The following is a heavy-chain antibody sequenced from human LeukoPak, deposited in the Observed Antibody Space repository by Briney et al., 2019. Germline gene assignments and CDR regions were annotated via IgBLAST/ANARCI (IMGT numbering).Heavy chain of an antibody. CDR1: GGSISSRNYY. V-gene: IGHV4-39*07. CDR2: IYYSGST. J-gene: IGHJ4*02. CDR3: ARVGDYVWETYRIFDY. D-gene: IGHD3-16*02. Sequence: SETLSLTCTVSGGSISSRNYYWGWIRQPPGKGLEWIGSIYYSGSTNYNPSLKSRVTISVDTSKNLFSLQLSSVTAADTAVYYCARVGDYVWETYRIFDYWGQGNLVTVSS.